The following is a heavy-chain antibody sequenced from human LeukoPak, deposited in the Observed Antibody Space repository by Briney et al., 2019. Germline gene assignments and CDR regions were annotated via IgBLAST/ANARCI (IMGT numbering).Heavy chain of an antibody. J-gene: IGHJ6*02. Sequence: PGGSLRLSCAASGFTFSSYAMSWVRQAPGKGLEWVSAISGSGGSTYYADSVKGRSTISRDNSKNTLYLQMNSLRAEDTAVYYCAKNVVSWDGLKMVYADYYYYGMDVWGQGTTVTVSS. CDR2: ISGSGGST. CDR3: AKNVVSWDGLKMVYADYYYYGMDV. V-gene: IGHV3-23*01. CDR1: GFTFSSYA. D-gene: IGHD2-8*01.